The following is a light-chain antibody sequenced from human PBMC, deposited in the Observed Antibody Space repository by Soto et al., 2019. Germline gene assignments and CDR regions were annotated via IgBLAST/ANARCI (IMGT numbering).Light chain of an antibody. V-gene: IGLV2-14*01. Sequence: QSALTQPASVSGSPGQSITISCTGTSSDVGGYNYVSWYQQHPGKAPKLIIYELINRPSGLSNRFSGSKSGNTASLTISGLQAEDEADYYCNSYTSKSTGVFGTGTKVTVL. CDR3: NSYTSKSTGV. J-gene: IGLJ1*01. CDR1: SSDVGGYNY. CDR2: ELI.